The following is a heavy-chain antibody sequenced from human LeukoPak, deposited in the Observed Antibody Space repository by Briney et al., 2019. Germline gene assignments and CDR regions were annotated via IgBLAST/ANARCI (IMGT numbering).Heavy chain of an antibody. Sequence: GGSLRLSCAASGFTFSSYWMSWVRQAPGKGLGWVANVKQDGSEKYYVDSVRGRFTASRDNAKNSVNLQMNSLRVEDTAVYYCARWRGRQSEFDYWGQGTLVTVSS. CDR3: ARWRGRQSEFDY. CDR1: GFTFSSYW. V-gene: IGHV3-7*01. D-gene: IGHD1-1*01. J-gene: IGHJ4*02. CDR2: VKQDGSEK.